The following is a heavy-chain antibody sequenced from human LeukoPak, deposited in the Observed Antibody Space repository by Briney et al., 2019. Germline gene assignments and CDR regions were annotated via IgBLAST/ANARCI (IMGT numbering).Heavy chain of an antibody. J-gene: IGHJ6*02. V-gene: IGHV4-59*01. CDR3: ARTASRTGYYYYFGMDV. CDR2: IYYSGST. Sequence: SGTLSLTCAVSGDSISSDYWNWIRQPPGKGLEWIGYIYYSGSTTYNPSLQSRVTISVDTSKNQLSLKLNSVTGADTAVYYCARTASRTGYYYYFGMDVWGQGTTVTVSS. D-gene: IGHD5-18*01. CDR1: GDSISSDY.